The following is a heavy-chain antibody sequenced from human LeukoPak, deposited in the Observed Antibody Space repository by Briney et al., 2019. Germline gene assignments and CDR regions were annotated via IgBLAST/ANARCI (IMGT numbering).Heavy chain of an antibody. V-gene: IGHV1-2*02. D-gene: IGHD1-20*01. CDR1: GYTFTGYY. CDR2: INPNSGGT. CDR3: ARDSGDNWNPDY. Sequence: ASVKVSCKASGYTFTGYYMHWVRQAPGQGLEWMGWINPNSGGTNYAQKFQGRVTMTRDTSISTAYMELSRPRSDDTAVYYCARDSGDNWNPDYWGQGTLVTVSS. J-gene: IGHJ4*02.